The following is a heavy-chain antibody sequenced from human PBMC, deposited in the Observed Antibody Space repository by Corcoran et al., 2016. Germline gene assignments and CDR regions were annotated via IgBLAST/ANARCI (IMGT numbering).Heavy chain of an antibody. V-gene: IGHV4-39*02. CDR3: ARDVSVAGTGNFDY. CDR1: GTSISSGSYY. J-gene: IGHJ4*02. CDR2: IYHGGST. D-gene: IGHD6-19*01. Sequence: LPLQESGPGLVRPSETLSLTCTVSGTSISSGSYYWGWIRQPPGKGFEWIGNIYHGGSTDYNPSLRSRATISVDTSNNQFSLKLTSVSAADTAMYYCARDVSVAGTGNFDYWGQGTLVTVSS.